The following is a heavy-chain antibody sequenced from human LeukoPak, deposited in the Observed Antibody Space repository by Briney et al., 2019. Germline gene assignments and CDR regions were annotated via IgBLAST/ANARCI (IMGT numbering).Heavy chain of an antibody. V-gene: IGHV4-39*07. Sequence: SSETLSLTCTVSGGSISSSSHYWGWIRQPPGKGLEWIGSINYSGTTYYNPSLKSRVTISIDTSKNQFSLKLSSVTAADTALYFCAREEPPGKVDYWGQGALVTVSS. CDR3: AREEPPGKVDY. D-gene: IGHD1-14*01. J-gene: IGHJ4*02. CDR1: GGSISSSSHY. CDR2: INYSGTT.